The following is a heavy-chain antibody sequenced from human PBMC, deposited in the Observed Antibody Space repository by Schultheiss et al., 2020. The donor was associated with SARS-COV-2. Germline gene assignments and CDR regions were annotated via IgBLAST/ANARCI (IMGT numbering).Heavy chain of an antibody. D-gene: IGHD2-2*01. CDR2: ISSNGGST. CDR3: AKATVVVPAAKGAEDY. Sequence: GGSLRLSCSASGFTFSSYAMHWVRQAPGKGLEYVSAISSNGGSTYYADSVKGRFTISRDNSKNTLYLQMNSLRAEDTAVYYCAKATVVVPAAKGAEDYWGQGTLVTVSS. J-gene: IGHJ4*02. V-gene: IGHV3-64*04. CDR1: GFTFSSYA.